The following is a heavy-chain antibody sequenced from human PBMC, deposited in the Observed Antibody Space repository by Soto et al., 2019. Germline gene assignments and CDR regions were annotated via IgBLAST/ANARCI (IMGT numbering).Heavy chain of an antibody. CDR1: GGSVSSGSYY. V-gene: IGHV4-61*01. Sequence: QVQLQESGPGLVKPSETLSLTCTVSGGSVSSGSYYWSWIRQPPGKGLEWIGYIYYSGSTNYNPSLKSRVTISVDTSKNQFSLKLSSVTAADTAVYYCASSIYYYYDSSGYHGYWGQGTLVTVSS. J-gene: IGHJ4*02. CDR2: IYYSGST. D-gene: IGHD3-22*01. CDR3: ASSIYYYYDSSGYHGY.